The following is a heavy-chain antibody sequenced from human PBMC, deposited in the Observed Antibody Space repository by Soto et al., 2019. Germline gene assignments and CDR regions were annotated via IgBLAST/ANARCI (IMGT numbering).Heavy chain of an antibody. CDR3: ARSPIVVVPAAMSRPYWYFDL. J-gene: IGHJ2*01. V-gene: IGHV4-31*03. D-gene: IGHD2-2*01. Sequence: QVQLQESGPGLVKPSQTLSLTCTVSGGSISSGGYYWSWIRQHPGKGLEWIGYIYYSGSTYYNPSLQSRVTISVDTSKNQFSLKLSSVTAADTAVYYCARSPIVVVPAAMSRPYWYFDLWGRGTLVTVSS. CDR2: IYYSGST. CDR1: GGSISSGGYY.